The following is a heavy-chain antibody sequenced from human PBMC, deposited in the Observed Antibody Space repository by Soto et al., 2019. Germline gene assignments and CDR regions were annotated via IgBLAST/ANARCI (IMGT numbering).Heavy chain of an antibody. D-gene: IGHD6-13*01. CDR2: IIPIFGTA. CDR3: AILPPLAAPYAFDI. V-gene: IGHV1-69*13. CDR1: GGTFSSYA. J-gene: IGHJ3*02. Sequence: ASVKVSCKASGGTFSSYAISWVRQAPGQGLEWMGGIIPIFGTANYAQKFQGRVTITADESTSTAYMELSSLRSEDTAVYYCAILPPLAAPYAFDIWGQGTMVTVSS.